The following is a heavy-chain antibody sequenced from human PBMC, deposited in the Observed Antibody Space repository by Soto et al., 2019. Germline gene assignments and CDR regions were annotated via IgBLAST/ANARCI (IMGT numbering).Heavy chain of an antibody. D-gene: IGHD2-21*01. CDR3: LRSDHCARSSDY. J-gene: IGHJ4*02. V-gene: IGHV3-7*03. CDR2: IKQDETEK. CDR1: GFPFSCYW. Sequence: GGSLRLSCAASGFPFSCYWMNGVRQSPGRGLEWVADIKQDETEKYYVDSVKGRFTISRDNAKKSLYLQMESLRAEDTDVYYCLRSDHCARSSDYSGQGTLVTVSS.